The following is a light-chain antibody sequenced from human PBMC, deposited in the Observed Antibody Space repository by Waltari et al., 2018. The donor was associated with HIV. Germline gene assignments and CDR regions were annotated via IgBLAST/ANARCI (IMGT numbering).Light chain of an antibody. CDR2: GAS. CDR3: QQLNSFPLFI. V-gene: IGKV1-9*01. J-gene: IGKJ3*01. Sequence: DIQLTQSPSFLSASVGDRVTITCRASQDLNSYLAWYQQKVGQAPKLLIYGASTLQTGVPSRFSGSVSGTEYTLTSKSLQPDDFATYYCQQLNSFPLFIFGPGTKVDVK. CDR1: QDLNSY.